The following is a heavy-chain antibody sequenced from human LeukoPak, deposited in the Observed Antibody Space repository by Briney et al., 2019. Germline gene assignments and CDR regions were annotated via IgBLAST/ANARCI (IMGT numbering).Heavy chain of an antibody. Sequence: ASVKVSCKASGGTFSSYGISWVRQAPGQGLEWMGWISAYNGNTNYAQKLQGRVTMTTDTSTSTAYMELRSLRSDDTAVYYCARGFYRYSSGWYPYYYYYMDVWGKGTTVTVSS. D-gene: IGHD6-19*01. CDR3: ARGFYRYSSGWYPYYYYYMDV. CDR1: GGTFSSYG. CDR2: ISAYNGNT. J-gene: IGHJ6*03. V-gene: IGHV1-18*01.